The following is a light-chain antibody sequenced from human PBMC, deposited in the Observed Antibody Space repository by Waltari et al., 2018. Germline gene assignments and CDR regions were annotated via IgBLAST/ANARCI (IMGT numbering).Light chain of an antibody. J-gene: IGLJ3*02. CDR3: YSYASSSTWV. V-gene: IGLV2-23*01. CDR2: DDN. CDR1: TTDVGNYNL. Sequence: QSALTQPASVSGSPGQSITISCTGTTTDVGNYNLVSWYQQHPGRAPKLMIYDDNKRPSGVSDRFSVSKSGNTASLTISGLQAEDEADYYCYSYASSSTWVFGGGTKVTVL.